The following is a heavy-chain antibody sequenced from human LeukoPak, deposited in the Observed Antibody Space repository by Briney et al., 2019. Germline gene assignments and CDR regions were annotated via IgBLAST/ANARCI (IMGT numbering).Heavy chain of an antibody. CDR2: INPGGST. CDR1: GESFSGYY. D-gene: IGHD3-22*01. Sequence: SETLSLTCAVYGESFSGYYWTWIRQSPGKGLEWIGEINPGGSTYFNPSLKSRLTISRNTSKNQFSLRLRSVTAADTGIYYCPRGRQEISMIIVVMTAVSYYLDAWGKGTTVTVS. V-gene: IGHV4-34*01. J-gene: IGHJ6*03. CDR3: PRGRQEISMIIVVMTAVSYYLDA.